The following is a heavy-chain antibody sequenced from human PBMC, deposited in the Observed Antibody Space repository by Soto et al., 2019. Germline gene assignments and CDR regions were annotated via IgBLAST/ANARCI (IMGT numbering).Heavy chain of an antibody. CDR1: GYSFMKYG. D-gene: IGHD2-2*01. CDR2: ISPYSGYT. CDR3: AREASVLIPAAQPSRFDS. V-gene: IGHV1-18*01. J-gene: IGHJ4*02. Sequence: ASVKVSCMGFGYSFMKYGINWVRQAPGQGLEWVGWISPYSGYTHSAQKFHGRLTLTTDTAASTAYMELRILRSADTALYYCAREASVLIPAAQPSRFDSWGQGTLVTVSS.